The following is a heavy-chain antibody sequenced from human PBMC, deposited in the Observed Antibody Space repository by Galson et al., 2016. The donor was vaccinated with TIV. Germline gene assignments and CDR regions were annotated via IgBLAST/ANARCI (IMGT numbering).Heavy chain of an antibody. D-gene: IGHD1-26*01. J-gene: IGHJ4*02. CDR2: IKWNGESR. V-gene: IGHV3-20*04. Sequence: SLRLSCAASRFTFADAWMGWVRQAPGKGLEWVSGIKWNGESRRYVDSVRGRFTISRDNAKNSLYLQMNSLRAEDTALYYCARGGGSYYAVDSWGQGTLVIVSS. CDR3: ARGGGSYYAVDS. CDR1: RFTFADAW.